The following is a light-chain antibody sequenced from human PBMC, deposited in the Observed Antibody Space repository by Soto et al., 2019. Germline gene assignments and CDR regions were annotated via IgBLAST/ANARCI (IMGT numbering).Light chain of an antibody. CDR3: QQSSITPPT. CDR1: QSIGHS. J-gene: IGKJ1*01. CDR2: AAS. V-gene: IGKV1-39*01. Sequence: DIQMTQSPSSLSASAGDRVTITCRASQSIGHSLNWYQQKPGKAPKPLIYAASSLQSGVPSRFSGGGSGTDFTLALSSLQPDDFATYFCQQSSITPPTFGQGTKVEI.